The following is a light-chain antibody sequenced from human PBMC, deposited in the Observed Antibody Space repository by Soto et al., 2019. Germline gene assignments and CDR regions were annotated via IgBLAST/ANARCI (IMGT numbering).Light chain of an antibody. CDR3: QQYYGTPWA. CDR1: QSILYSSNNKNH. CDR2: WAS. J-gene: IGKJ1*01. Sequence: DIVMTQSPDSLAVYLGERATINCKSSQSILYSSNNKNHLAWYQQKSGHPPKLLIYWASTRESGVPDRFSGSGSGTDFTLTISSLQAEDVAVYYCQQYYGTPWAFGQGTKVEVK. V-gene: IGKV4-1*01.